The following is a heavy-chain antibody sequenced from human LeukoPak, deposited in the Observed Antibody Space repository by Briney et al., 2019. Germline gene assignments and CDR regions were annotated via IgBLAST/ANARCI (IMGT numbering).Heavy chain of an antibody. CDR3: ASSNYYDSSGPDAFDV. D-gene: IGHD3-22*01. CDR1: GGSISGHY. Sequence: SETLSLTCTVSGGSISGHYWNWIRQPPGKGLEWIGYIYYTGSTNYNPILYSRVTTALDTSKNQFSLKLSSVTAADTAVYYCASSNYYDSSGPDAFDVWGQGTMVTVSS. J-gene: IGHJ3*01. V-gene: IGHV4-59*11. CDR2: IYYTGST.